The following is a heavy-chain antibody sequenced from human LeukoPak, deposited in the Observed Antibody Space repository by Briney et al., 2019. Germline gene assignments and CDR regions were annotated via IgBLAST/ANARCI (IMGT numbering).Heavy chain of an antibody. D-gene: IGHD3-10*01. J-gene: IGHJ4*02. CDR3: AKDAGGFPRYYFDY. V-gene: IGHV3-23*01. Sequence: GGSLRLSCAASGFTFRNYWMHWVRQAPGKGLEWVSAISGSGGSTYYADSVKGRFTISRDNSKNTLYLQMNSLRAEDTAVYYCAKDAGGFPRYYFDYWGQGTLVTVSS. CDR1: GFTFRNYW. CDR2: ISGSGGST.